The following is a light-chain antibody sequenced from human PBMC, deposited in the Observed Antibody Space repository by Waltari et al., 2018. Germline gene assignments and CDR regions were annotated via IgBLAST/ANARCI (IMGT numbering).Light chain of an antibody. CDR3: MILHNNAVV. CDR2: HRSHSDI. J-gene: IGLJ3*02. V-gene: IGLV5-45*01. Sequence: PGSSPQFRLRHRSHSDIKQVSGVPSRFSGSKDASANTGILLISVLQSEDEADYYCMILHNNAVVFGGGTKLTVL.